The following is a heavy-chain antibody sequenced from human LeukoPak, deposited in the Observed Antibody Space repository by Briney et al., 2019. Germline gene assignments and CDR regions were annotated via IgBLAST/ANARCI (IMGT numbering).Heavy chain of an antibody. V-gene: IGHV3-23*01. CDR3: ARAPYDSSGYYYDQ. J-gene: IGHJ5*02. D-gene: IGHD3-22*01. CDR2: VTDSGSRT. Sequence: GGSLRLSCAASGFTFNKYAMNWVRQAPGKGLEWVSLVTDSGSRTYCADSVKGRFTISRDNSKNTLYPQMDSLRAEDTAVYYCARAPYDSSGYYYDQWGQGTLVTVSS. CDR1: GFTFNKYA.